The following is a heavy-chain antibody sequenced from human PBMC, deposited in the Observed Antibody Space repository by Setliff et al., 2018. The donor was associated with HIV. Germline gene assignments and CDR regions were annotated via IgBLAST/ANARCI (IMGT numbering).Heavy chain of an antibody. CDR1: GGSISSGTYY. D-gene: IGHD3-10*01. CDR2: IYYSGST. CDR3: ARDRHSSGLGSYGP. J-gene: IGHJ5*02. V-gene: IGHV4-31*03. Sequence: SETLSLTCTVSGGSISSGTYYWSWIRQHPGKGLEWIGYIYYSGSTYYSPSLKSRVTISVDTSRNQFSLKLSSVTAADTAVYFCARDRHSSGLGSYGPWGPGILVTVSS.